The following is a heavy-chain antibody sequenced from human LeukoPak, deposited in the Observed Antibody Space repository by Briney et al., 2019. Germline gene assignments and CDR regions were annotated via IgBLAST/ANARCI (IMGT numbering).Heavy chain of an antibody. V-gene: IGHV1-2*02. Sequence: ASVKVSCKASGHTFSGYYMHWVRQAPGQGLEWMGWINPNSGGTIYVEKFQGRVTMTRDMSISTDYMELSSLRSDDTAVYYCARGAEDSSVYYSGLYYWGQGTLVTVSS. CDR3: ARGAEDSSVYYSGLYY. J-gene: IGHJ4*02. CDR1: GHTFSGYY. CDR2: INPNSGGT. D-gene: IGHD3-22*01.